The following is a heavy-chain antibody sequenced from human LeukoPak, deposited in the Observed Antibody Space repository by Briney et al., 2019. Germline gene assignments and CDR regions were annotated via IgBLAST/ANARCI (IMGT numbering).Heavy chain of an antibody. CDR2: ISSSGSTI. D-gene: IGHD6-19*01. J-gene: IGHJ4*02. CDR1: KFTFSDYY. V-gene: IGHV3-11*04. Sequence: KTGGSLRLSCAASKFTFSDYYMSWIRQAPGKGLEWASYISSSGSTIYYADSVKGRFTISRDNAKNSLYLQMNSLRAEDTAVYYWVRRGGKYDSGWYDYLDYGGKGTLVTVSS. CDR3: VRRGGKYDSGWYDYLDY.